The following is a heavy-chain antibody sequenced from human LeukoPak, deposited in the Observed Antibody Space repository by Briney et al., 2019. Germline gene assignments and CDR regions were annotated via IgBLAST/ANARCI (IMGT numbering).Heavy chain of an antibody. V-gene: IGHV3-23*01. CDR1: GFTFSSYA. J-gene: IGHJ4*02. Sequence: GGSLRPSCAASGFTFSSYAMSWVRQAPGKGLEWVSAVSGSGGSTYYADSVKGRFTIYRDNSKNTLYLQMNSLRAEDTAVYYCAKPDYGGDSGDYFDYWGQGTLVTVSS. CDR2: VSGSGGST. CDR3: AKPDYGGDSGDYFDY. D-gene: IGHD2-21*02.